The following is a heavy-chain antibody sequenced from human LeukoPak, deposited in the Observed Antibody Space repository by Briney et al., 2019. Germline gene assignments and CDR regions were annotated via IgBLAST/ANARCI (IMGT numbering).Heavy chain of an antibody. J-gene: IGHJ3*02. V-gene: IGHV1-18*01. D-gene: IGHD3-22*01. CDR2: ISAYNGNT. CDR1: GYTFTSYG. Sequence: GASVKVSCKASGYTFTSYGISWVRQAPGQGLEWMGWISAYNGNTNYAQKLQGRVTMTTDTSTSTAYMELRSLRSDDTAVYYCARAYYYDSSGYSSDAFDIWGQGTMVTVSS. CDR3: ARAYYYDSSGYSSDAFDI.